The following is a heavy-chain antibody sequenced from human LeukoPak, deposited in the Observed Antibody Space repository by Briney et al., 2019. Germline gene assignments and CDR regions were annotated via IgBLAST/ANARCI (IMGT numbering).Heavy chain of an antibody. V-gene: IGHV4-39*01. CDR2: IYYSGST. Sequence: PSETLSLTCTVSGGSISSGGYYWGWIRQPPGKGLEWIGSIYYSGSTYYNPSLKSRVTIFVDTSKNQFSLKLSSVTAADTALYYCARQSDYYDSSGPTSWGQGTLVTVSP. J-gene: IGHJ5*02. CDR3: ARQSDYYDSSGPTS. CDR1: GGSISSGGYY. D-gene: IGHD3-22*01.